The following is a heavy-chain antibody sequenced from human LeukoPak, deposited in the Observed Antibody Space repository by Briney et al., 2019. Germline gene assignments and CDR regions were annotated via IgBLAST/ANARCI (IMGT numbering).Heavy chain of an antibody. V-gene: IGHV1-69*01. J-gene: IGHJ6*02. CDR2: IIPIFGTA. CDR1: GGTFSSYA. D-gene: IGHD2-2*01. CDR3: ARDLRYCSSTSCSLYGMDV. Sequence: SVNVSCKASGGTFSSYAISWVRQAPGQGLEWMGGIIPIFGTANYAQKFQGRVTITADESTSTAYMELSSLRSEDTAVYYCARDLRYCSSTSCSLYGMDVWGQGTTVTVSS.